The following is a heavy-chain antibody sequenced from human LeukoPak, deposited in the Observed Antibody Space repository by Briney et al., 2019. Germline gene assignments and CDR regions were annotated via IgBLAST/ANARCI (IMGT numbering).Heavy chain of an antibody. D-gene: IGHD6-13*01. CDR2: IYSGGST. CDR3: ATRPGGSTWYGVFDY. V-gene: IGHV4-59*11. J-gene: IGHJ4*02. CDR1: GTSISSHY. Sequence: SETLSLTCTFSGTSISSHYWSWIRQPPGKGMEWIGYIYSGGSTNYNPSLKSRVTMSVDTSKNQFSLTLTSVTAADTALYFCATRPGGSTWYGVFDYWRPGTLVTVS.